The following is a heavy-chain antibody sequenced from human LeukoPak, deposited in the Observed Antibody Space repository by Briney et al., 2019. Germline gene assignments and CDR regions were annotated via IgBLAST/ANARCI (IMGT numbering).Heavy chain of an antibody. Sequence: PGGSLRLSCAASGFTLSSYAMSWVRQAPGKGLEWVSAISGSGGSTYYADSVKGRFTISRDNSKNTLYLQMNSLRAEDTAVYYCAKTDPDYYDSSGSYDYWGQGTLVTVSS. CDR3: AKTDPDYYDSSGSYDY. J-gene: IGHJ4*02. CDR1: GFTLSSYA. CDR2: ISGSGGST. D-gene: IGHD3-22*01. V-gene: IGHV3-23*01.